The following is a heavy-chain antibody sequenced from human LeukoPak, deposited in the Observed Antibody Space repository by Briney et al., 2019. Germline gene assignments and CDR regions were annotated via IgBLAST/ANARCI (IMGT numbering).Heavy chain of an antibody. J-gene: IGHJ4*02. D-gene: IGHD6-19*01. V-gene: IGHV1-2*06. Sequence: GASVKVSCKASGYTFTGYYMHWVRQAPGQGLEWMGRINPNTGGTNYAQKFQGRVTMTGDTSISTAYMELSSLRSDDTALYYCARDPLIAVAGKYFDYWGQGTLVTVSS. CDR1: GYTFTGYY. CDR2: INPNTGGT. CDR3: ARDPLIAVAGKYFDY.